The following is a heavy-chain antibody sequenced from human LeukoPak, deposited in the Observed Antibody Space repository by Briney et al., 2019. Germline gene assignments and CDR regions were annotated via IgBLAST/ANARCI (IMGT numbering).Heavy chain of an antibody. CDR3: ARDSDYYGSAQSDY. CDR1: GYTFTSYG. Sequence: ASVKVSCKASGYTFTSYGIGWVRQAPGQGLEWMGWISAYNGNTNYAQKLQGRVTMTTDTSTSTAYMELRSLRSDDTAVYYCARDSDYYGSAQSDYWGQGTLVTVSS. D-gene: IGHD3-10*01. V-gene: IGHV1-18*01. CDR2: ISAYNGNT. J-gene: IGHJ4*02.